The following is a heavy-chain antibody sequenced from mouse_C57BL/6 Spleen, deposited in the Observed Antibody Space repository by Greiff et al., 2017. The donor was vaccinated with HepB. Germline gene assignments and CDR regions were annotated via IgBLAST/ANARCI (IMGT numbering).Heavy chain of an antibody. D-gene: IGHD1-1*01. J-gene: IGHJ2*01. CDR2: IDPSDSYT. CDR3: ARRVYYYGHFDY. CDR1: GYTFTSYW. Sequence: QVQLQQSGAELVMPGASVKLSCKASGYTFTSYWMHWVKQRPGQGLEWIGEIDPSDSYTNYNQKFKGKSTLTVDKSSSTAYMQLSSLTSEDSAVYYCARRVYYYGHFDYWGQGTTLTVSS. V-gene: IGHV1-69*01.